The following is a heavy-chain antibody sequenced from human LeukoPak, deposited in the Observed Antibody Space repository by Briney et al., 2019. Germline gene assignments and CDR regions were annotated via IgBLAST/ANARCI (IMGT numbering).Heavy chain of an antibody. CDR3: AKGAPYDYFDY. CDR2: LHYEGGKT. D-gene: IGHD1-26*01. V-gene: IGHV3-30*02. CDR1: GFTFSNYG. J-gene: IGHJ4*02. Sequence: GGSLRLSCEATGFTFSNYGMHWVRQAPGKGLEWVAFLHYEGGKTYYTESVRGRFSISRDNSKNTVYLQLNSLRPEDTALYYCAKGAPYDYFDYWGQGTPVTVSS.